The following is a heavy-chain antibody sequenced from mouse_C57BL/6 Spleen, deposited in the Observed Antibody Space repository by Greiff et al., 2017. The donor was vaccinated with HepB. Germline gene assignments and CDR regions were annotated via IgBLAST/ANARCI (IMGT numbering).Heavy chain of an antibody. J-gene: IGHJ3*01. V-gene: IGHV1-42*01. CDR2: INPSTGGT. CDR1: GYSFTGYY. Sequence: VQLQQSGPELVKPGASVKISCKASGYSFTGYYMNWVKQSPEKSLEWIGEINPSTGGTTYNQKFKAKATLTVDKSSSTAYMQLKSLTSEDSAVYYCARPGTGAWFAYWGQGTLVTVSA. D-gene: IGHD4-1*01. CDR3: ARPGTGAWFAY.